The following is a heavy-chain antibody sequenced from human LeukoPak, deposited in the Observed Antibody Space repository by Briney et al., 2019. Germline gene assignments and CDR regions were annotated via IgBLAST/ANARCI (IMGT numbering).Heavy chain of an antibody. CDR2: ISSGRTYD. CDR3: ARDSTYYYDSGSSGPHYFDN. V-gene: IGHV3-30*01. J-gene: IGHJ4*02. Sequence: GGSLSLSCAASGFTFSNYAMHWVRQAPGQGLEGGSLISSGRTYDYYSDSVKGRFTISRDNSKITLYLQLNSLRAEDTAVYYCARDSTYYYDSGSSGPHYFDNWGQGTLVTVPS. D-gene: IGHD3-10*01. CDR1: GFTFSNYA.